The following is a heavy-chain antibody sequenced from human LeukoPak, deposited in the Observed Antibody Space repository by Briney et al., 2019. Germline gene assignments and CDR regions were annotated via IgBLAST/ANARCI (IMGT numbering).Heavy chain of an antibody. Sequence: PGGSLRLSCAASGFTFSSYGMHWVRQAPGKGLEWVAVIWYDGSNKYYADSVKGRFTISRDNSKNTLYLQMNSLRAEDTAVYYCAKDSDYGGYGGAFDIWGQGTMVTVSS. J-gene: IGHJ3*02. CDR2: IWYDGSNK. D-gene: IGHD4-17*01. CDR3: AKDSDYGGYGGAFDI. V-gene: IGHV3-33*06. CDR1: GFTFSSYG.